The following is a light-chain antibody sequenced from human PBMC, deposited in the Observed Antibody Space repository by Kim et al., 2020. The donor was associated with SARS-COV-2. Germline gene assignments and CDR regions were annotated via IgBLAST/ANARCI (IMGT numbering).Light chain of an antibody. CDR2: AAS. J-gene: IGKJ5*01. Sequence: SPGERASLSCRARQTVDIKFLAWYQQKSGQSPRLLIYAASSRAAGIPDRFSGGGSGTVFTLTISRLEPEDSAVYYCQQYSSSAVTFGQGTRLEIK. V-gene: IGKV3-20*01. CDR1: QTVDIKF. CDR3: QQYSSSAVT.